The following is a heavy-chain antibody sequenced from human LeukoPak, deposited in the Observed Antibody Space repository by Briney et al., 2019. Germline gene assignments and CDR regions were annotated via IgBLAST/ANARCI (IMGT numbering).Heavy chain of an antibody. J-gene: IGHJ4*02. CDR1: GGSVSSGSSY. V-gene: IGHV4-61*01. CDR3: ARVEYYDILTGSGGVGY. D-gene: IGHD3-9*01. Sequence: SETLSLTCTVSGGSVSSGSSYWSWIRQPPGKGLEWIGYIYYSGSTNYNPSPKSRVTISVDTSKNQFSLKLSSVSAADTAVYYCARVEYYDILTGSGGVGYWGQGILVTVSS. CDR2: IYYSGST.